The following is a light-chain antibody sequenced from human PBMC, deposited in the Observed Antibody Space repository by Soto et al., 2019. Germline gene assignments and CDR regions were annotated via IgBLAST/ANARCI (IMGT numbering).Light chain of an antibody. CDR1: QRVSSGY. V-gene: IGKV3-20*01. J-gene: IGKJ5*01. CDR2: GAS. Sequence: EIVLTLSPCTLSLSPGERATLSCRASQRVSSGYLAWYQQKPGQAPRLLIYGASNRATDIPDRFSGRGSGTDFTLTISRLEPEDFAVYYCQQYGSSPPSSTFGQGTRLAIK. CDR3: QQYGSSPPSST.